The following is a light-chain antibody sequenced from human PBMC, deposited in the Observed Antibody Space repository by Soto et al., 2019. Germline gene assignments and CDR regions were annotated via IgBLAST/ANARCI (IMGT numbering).Light chain of an antibody. J-gene: IGLJ1*01. CDR3: CSYAGGSTSNYV. CDR1: SSDVGSYNL. V-gene: IGLV2-23*02. Sequence: QSVLTQPASVSGSPGQSITISCPGTSSDVGSYNLVSWFQQHPGKAPKLIIYEVSKRPSGLSNRFSGSKSGNTASLTISGLQAEDEADYYCCSYAGGSTSNYVFGTGTKVTVL. CDR2: EVS.